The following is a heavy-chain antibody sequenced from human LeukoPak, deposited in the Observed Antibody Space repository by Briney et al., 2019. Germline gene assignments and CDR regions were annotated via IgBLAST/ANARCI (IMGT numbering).Heavy chain of an antibody. V-gene: IGHV3-23*01. CDR3: AEDGRVFDY. CDR2: ISGSCGST. Sequence: EGSLRLSCAVSGFTFSSYAMSWVRQAPGKGLEGVSAISGSCGSTYYADSVKGRFTISRDNSKNTLYLQMNSRRAEDTAVYYGAEDGRVFDYWGQGTLVTVSS. J-gene: IGHJ4*02. D-gene: IGHD1-26*01. CDR1: GFTFSSYA.